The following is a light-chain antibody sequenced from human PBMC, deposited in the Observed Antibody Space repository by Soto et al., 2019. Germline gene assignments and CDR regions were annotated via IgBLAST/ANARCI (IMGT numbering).Light chain of an antibody. J-gene: IGKJ3*01. Sequence: EILMTQSPTTLSVSPGERATLSCRASQSVRDNLAWYQQKPGQAPRLLIYGASTRATGIPARFSGSGSGTEFTLTISSLQSEDFAVYYCQYYDSWPPLFGPGTKVDIK. CDR1: QSVRDN. CDR3: QYYDSWPPL. CDR2: GAS. V-gene: IGKV3-15*01.